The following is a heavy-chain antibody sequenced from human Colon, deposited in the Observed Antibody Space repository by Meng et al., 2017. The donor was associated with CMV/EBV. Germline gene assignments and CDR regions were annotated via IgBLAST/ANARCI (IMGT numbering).Heavy chain of an antibody. CDR1: GFTFSDYC. CDR3: ARIGVNKPFDS. V-gene: IGHV3-11*04. J-gene: IGHJ4*02. D-gene: IGHD1/OR15-1a*01. Sequence: GGSLRLSCAASGFTFSDYCMSWIRQAPGKGLEWVSYISGDGNIIYYSDSVRGRFISSRDNAKKSLSLQINSLRPEDTAVYFCARIGVNKPFDSWGQGTLVTVSS. CDR2: ISGDGNII.